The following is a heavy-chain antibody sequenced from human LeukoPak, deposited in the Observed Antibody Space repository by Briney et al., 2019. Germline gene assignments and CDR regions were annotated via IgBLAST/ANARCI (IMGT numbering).Heavy chain of an antibody. D-gene: IGHD3-16*02. CDR2: ISGSGGST. CDR3: AKVRDYVWGSYRKHYFDY. CDR1: GFTFSNYA. J-gene: IGHJ4*02. Sequence: GGSLRLSCAASGFTFSNYAMNWVRQAPGKGLEWVSGISGSGGSTYYADSVKGRFTISRDNSKNTLYLQMNSLRAEDTAVYYCAKVRDYVWGSYRKHYFDYWGQGTLVTVSS. V-gene: IGHV3-23*01.